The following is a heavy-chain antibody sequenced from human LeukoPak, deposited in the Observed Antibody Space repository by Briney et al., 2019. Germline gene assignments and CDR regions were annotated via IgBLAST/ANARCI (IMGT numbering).Heavy chain of an antibody. CDR3: AKGGHGAYYDFWSGYGGPYYFDY. J-gene: IGHJ4*02. D-gene: IGHD3-3*01. Sequence: AGGSLRLSCAASGFTFSSYAMHWVRQAPGKGLEWVAVISYDGSNKYYADSVKGRFTISRDNSKNTLYLQMNSLRAEDTAVYHCAKGGHGAYYDFWSGYGGPYYFDYWGQGTLVTVSS. CDR1: GFTFSSYA. V-gene: IGHV3-30-3*01. CDR2: ISYDGSNK.